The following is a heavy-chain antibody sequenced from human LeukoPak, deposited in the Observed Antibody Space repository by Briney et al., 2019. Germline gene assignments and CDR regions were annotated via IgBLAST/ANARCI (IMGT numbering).Heavy chain of an antibody. Sequence: GGALRLSSAPSGFTFCSAAMRWVPDAPGKGRWWVSYIISGVTTIYYAESVKGRFTISREKAKRSLHIRMNSVRAECTPVYYCSRDVPDAYGEYGTADHWGQGGMVTVCS. CDR1: GFTFCSAA. CDR2: IISGVTTI. J-gene: IGHJ4*02. CDR3: SRDVPDAYGEYGTADH. V-gene: IGHV3-48*01. D-gene: IGHD4-17*01.